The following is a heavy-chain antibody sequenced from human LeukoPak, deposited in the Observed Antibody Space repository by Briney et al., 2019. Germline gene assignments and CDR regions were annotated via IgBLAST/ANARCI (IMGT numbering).Heavy chain of an antibody. J-gene: IGHJ5*02. CDR2: IYYSGSA. CDR3: ARERWGLFGPAATTNWFDP. V-gene: IGHV4-31*03. Sequence: SETLSLTCTVSGGSISSGGYYWSWIRQHPGKGLEWIGYIYYSGSAYYNPSLKSRVTISVDTSKNQFSLKLTSVTAADTAVYYCARERWGLFGPAATTNWFDPWGQGTLVTVSS. D-gene: IGHD2-2*01. CDR1: GGSISSGGYY.